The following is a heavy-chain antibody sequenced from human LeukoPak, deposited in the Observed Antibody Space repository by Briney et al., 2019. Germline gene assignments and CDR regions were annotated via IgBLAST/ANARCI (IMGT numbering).Heavy chain of an antibody. D-gene: IGHD3-22*01. V-gene: IGHV3-30*18. J-gene: IGHJ4*02. CDR1: GFSFSSYG. Sequence: PGGSLRLSCAASGFSFSSYGMHWVRQAPGKGLEWVALISYDGSIKYYADSVKGRFTISRDNSKNTLYLQMNSLRAEDTAVYYCAKTREYHDSSGFDYWGQGTLVTVSS. CDR2: ISYDGSIK. CDR3: AKTREYHDSSGFDY.